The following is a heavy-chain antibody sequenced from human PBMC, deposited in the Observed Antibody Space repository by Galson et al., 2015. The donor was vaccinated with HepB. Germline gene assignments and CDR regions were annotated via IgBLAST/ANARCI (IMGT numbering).Heavy chain of an antibody. J-gene: IGHJ4*02. Sequence: SVKVSCKASGYTFTSYGISWVRQAPGQGLEWMGGIIPIFGTANYAQKFQGRVTITADESTSTAYMELSSLRSEDTAVYYCARGLQNSGYEVYFDYWGQGTLVTVSS. D-gene: IGHD5-12*01. CDR1: GYTFTSYG. CDR3: ARGLQNSGYEVYFDY. V-gene: IGHV1-69*13. CDR2: IIPIFGTA.